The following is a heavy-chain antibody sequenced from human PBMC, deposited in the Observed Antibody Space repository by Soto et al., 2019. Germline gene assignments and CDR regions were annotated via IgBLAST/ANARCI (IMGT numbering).Heavy chain of an antibody. CDR2: IYAGGGT. CDR1: GFIVSSNY. V-gene: IGHV3-53*01. Sequence: SLRLSCAVSGFIVSSNYMAWVRQAPGKGLEWVSSIYAGGGTYYTDSVQGRFTISRDISKNTVSLQMNSLRAEDTAVYYCARVMVYGPNNFDHWGQGTLVTVSS. CDR3: ARVMVYGPNNFDH. D-gene: IGHD4-17*01. J-gene: IGHJ4*02.